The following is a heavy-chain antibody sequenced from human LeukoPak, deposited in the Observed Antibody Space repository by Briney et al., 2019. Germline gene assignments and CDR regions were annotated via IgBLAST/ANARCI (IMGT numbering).Heavy chain of an antibody. Sequence: GGSLRLSCAASGFTFSSYAMHWVRQAPGKGLEWVAVISYDGSNKYYADSVKGRFTISRDNSKNTLYLQMNSLRAEDTAVYYCAKDHPPSYYYDSSGYYLRWGQGTLVTVSS. CDR2: ISYDGSNK. D-gene: IGHD3-22*01. J-gene: IGHJ4*02. CDR1: GFTFSSYA. V-gene: IGHV3-30*04. CDR3: AKDHPPSYYYDSSGYYLR.